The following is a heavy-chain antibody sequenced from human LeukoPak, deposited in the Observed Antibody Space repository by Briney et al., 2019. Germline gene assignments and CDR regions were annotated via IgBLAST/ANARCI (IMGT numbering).Heavy chain of an antibody. CDR1: GFTFSRYW. D-gene: IGHD5-18*01. CDR3: AREDGYSFRFTYYYYGMDV. V-gene: IGHV3-7*01. Sequence: GGSLRLSCAASGFTFSRYWMSWARQAPGKWLECVAKIMLVGSENYYVESVKGRFTISTDNAKNSLYLQMNSLRAEDTAVYYCAREDGYSFRFTYYYYGMDVWGQGTTVTVSS. CDR2: IMLVGSEN. J-gene: IGHJ6*02.